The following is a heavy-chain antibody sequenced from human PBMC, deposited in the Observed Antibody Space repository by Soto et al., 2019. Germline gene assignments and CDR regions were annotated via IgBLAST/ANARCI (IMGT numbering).Heavy chain of an antibody. V-gene: IGHV1-46*01. D-gene: IGHD4-17*01. CDR1: GYTFTSYY. J-gene: IGHJ4*02. CDR3: ARASRDYPFHY. CDR2: INPSGGST. Sequence: QVQLVQSGAEVKKPGASVKVSCKASGYTFTSYYMHWVRQAPGQGLEWMGIINPSGGSTSYAQKFQGRVTMTRDTSTSTVYMELSSLSSEDTAVYYCARASRDYPFHYWGQGTLVTVSS.